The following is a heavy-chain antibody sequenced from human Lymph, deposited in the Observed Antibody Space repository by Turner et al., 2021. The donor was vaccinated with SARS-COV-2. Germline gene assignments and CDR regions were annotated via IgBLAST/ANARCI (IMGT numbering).Heavy chain of an antibody. CDR3: AKDPNWYILSTVDY. V-gene: IGHV3-23*01. CDR1: GFTFSSYA. CDR2: ITSSGGST. J-gene: IGHJ4*02. Sequence: EVQLLESGGGLVQPGGSLRLSCAASGFTFSSYAMGWVRQAPGQGLEWVSSITSSGGSTYFAESVKGRFTISRNNSKNTLYLQMNSLRAEDTAVYYCAKDPNWYILSTVDYWGQGTLVTVSS. D-gene: IGHD1-1*01.